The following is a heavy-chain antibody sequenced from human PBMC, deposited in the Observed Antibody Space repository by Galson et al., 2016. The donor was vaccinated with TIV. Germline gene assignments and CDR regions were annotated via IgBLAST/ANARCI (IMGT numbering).Heavy chain of an antibody. CDR1: GFTFSTFW. J-gene: IGHJ4*02. Sequence: SLRLSCAASGFTFSTFWMSWVRQAPGKGLEWVANIKQDGSDKNYVDSVKGRFTISRDHTKNSVFLQMSSLRAEDTAVYYCVRDWDDYGHHSAFDSWGQGTLVTVSS. V-gene: IGHV3-7*01. D-gene: IGHD4-17*01. CDR2: IKQDGSDK. CDR3: VRDWDDYGHHSAFDS.